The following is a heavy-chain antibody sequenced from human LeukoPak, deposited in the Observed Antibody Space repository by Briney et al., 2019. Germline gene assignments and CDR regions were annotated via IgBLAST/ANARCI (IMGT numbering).Heavy chain of an antibody. D-gene: IGHD6-13*01. CDR3: ARDGDGAAAGIYTY. V-gene: IGHV3-30-3*01. CDR2: ILYDGNNE. J-gene: IGHJ4*02. Sequence: PGGSLRLSCATSGFTFSGFTMHWVRQALGKGLEWVAIILYDGNNEFYADSVKGRFTISRDNSKKTLYLQMNTLTTEDTAVYYCARDGDGAAAGIYTYWGQGTLVIVSS. CDR1: GFTFSGFT.